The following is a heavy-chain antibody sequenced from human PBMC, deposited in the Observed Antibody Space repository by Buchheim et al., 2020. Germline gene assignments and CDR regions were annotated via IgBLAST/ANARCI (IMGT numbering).Heavy chain of an antibody. J-gene: IGHJ4*02. CDR1: GFTFSSYA. V-gene: IGHV3-23*01. Sequence: EVQLLESGGGLVQPGGSLRLSCAASGFTFSSYAMSWVRQAPGKGLEWVSVISGSGGSTYYAASVQGRFTISRDKSKNTLYLQMNSLRVEDTAVYYCAKGAIPSRYYDSSGSLDYWGQGTL. CDR2: ISGSGGST. D-gene: IGHD3-22*01. CDR3: AKGAIPSRYYDSSGSLDY.